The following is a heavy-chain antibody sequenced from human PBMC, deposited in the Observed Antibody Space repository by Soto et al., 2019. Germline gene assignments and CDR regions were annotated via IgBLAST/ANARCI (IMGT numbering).Heavy chain of an antibody. V-gene: IGHV4-61*08. D-gene: IGHD2-2*01. Sequence: LPEPLSLTCSVSGDSVSSDGYYWSWIRQPPGKGLEWIGYIYYSGSTNYNPSLKTRVTISLDTSQSQFSLKLSSVTTADTAVYYCARVNYCSSSSCYWLDYWGQGTLVTVSS. CDR2: IYYSGST. J-gene: IGHJ4*02. CDR1: GDSVSSDGYY. CDR3: ARVNYCSSSSCYWLDY.